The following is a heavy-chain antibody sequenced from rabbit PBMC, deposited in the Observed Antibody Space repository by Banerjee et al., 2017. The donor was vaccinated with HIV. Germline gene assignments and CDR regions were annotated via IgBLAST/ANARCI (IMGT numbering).Heavy chain of an antibody. CDR3: ARDLAGVIGWNFNL. CDR2: IYAGSSGST. J-gene: IGHJ4*01. V-gene: IGHV1S45*01. Sequence: QEQLEESGGDLVKPEGSLTLTCTASGFSFSNKYVMCWVRQAPGKGLEWIACIYAGSSGSTQYANWAKGRFTISKISSTTVTLQMTSLTAADTATYFCARDLAGVIGWNFNLWGPGDPRHRL. CDR1: GFSFSNKYV. D-gene: IGHD4-1*01.